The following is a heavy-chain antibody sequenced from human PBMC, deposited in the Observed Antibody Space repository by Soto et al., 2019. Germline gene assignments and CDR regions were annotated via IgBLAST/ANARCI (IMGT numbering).Heavy chain of an antibody. V-gene: IGHV4-39*01. J-gene: IGHJ6*02. D-gene: IGHD6-19*01. CDR3: ARHSSSGDSSGWYAFYYYYGMDV. Sequence: QLQLQESGPGLVKPSETLSLTCTVSGGSISSSSYYWGLIRQPPGKGLEWIGSIYYSGSTYYKPSLKSRVTISVDTSKNQFSLKLSSVTAADTAVYYCARHSSSGDSSGWYAFYYYYGMDVWGLGTTVTVSS. CDR2: IYYSGST. CDR1: GGSISSSSYY.